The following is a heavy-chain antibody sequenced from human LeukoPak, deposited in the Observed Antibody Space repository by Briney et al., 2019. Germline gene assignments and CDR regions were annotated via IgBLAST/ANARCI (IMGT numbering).Heavy chain of an antibody. V-gene: IGHV3-23*01. CDR2: ISGGGGST. Sequence: GGSLRLSCAASGFTFSNDVMSWVRQAPGKGLEWVSAISGGGGSTYYADSVKGRFTISRDNSKNTLYLQMNSLRAEDTAVYYCARDHTYYYDSSGPLSDWGQGTLVTVSS. CDR1: GFTFSNDV. D-gene: IGHD3-22*01. CDR3: ARDHTYYYDSSGPLSD. J-gene: IGHJ4*02.